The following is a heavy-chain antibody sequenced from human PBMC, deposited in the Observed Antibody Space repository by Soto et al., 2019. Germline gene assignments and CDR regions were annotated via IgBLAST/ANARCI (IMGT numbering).Heavy chain of an antibody. J-gene: IGHJ4*02. V-gene: IGHV3-48*02. D-gene: IGHD6-19*01. Sequence: EVQLVESGGGSVQPGGSLRLSCAASGFTFSTFSMNWVRQSPGRGLEWISYISGGGRPISYADSVKGRVTISRDNAKNSLYLQMHSLTDEDTAVYYCARDLGWAFDSWGQGTLVTVSS. CDR2: ISGGGRPI. CDR3: ARDLGWAFDS. CDR1: GFTFSTFS.